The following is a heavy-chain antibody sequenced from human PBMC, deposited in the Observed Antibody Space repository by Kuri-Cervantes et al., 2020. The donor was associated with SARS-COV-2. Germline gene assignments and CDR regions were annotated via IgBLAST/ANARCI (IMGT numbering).Heavy chain of an antibody. Sequence: SCAVSGGSISSSNWWSWVRQPPGKGLEWIGEIYHSGSTNYNPSLKSRVTISVDKSKNQFSLKLSSVTAADTAVYYCARDNMVRGVTDYWGQGNRVNVSS. D-gene: IGHD3-10*01. V-gene: IGHV4-4*02. CDR2: IYHSGST. J-gene: IGHJ4*01. CDR3: ARDNMVRGVTDY. CDR1: GGSISSSNW.